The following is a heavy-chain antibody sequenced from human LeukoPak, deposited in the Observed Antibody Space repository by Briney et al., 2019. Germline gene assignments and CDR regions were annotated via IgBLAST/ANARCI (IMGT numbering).Heavy chain of an antibody. CDR1: GFTFSRHA. V-gene: IGHV3-30*04. Sequence: GRSLRLSCAASGFTFSRHAMHWVRQAPGKGLEWVAVISYDGNNKYHADSVKGRFTISRDNSKNTLFLQMNSLRADDTAVYYCAREAYGSGTYYNVEFDYWGQGTLVTVSS. CDR3: AREAYGSGTYYNVEFDY. D-gene: IGHD3-10*01. J-gene: IGHJ4*02. CDR2: ISYDGNNK.